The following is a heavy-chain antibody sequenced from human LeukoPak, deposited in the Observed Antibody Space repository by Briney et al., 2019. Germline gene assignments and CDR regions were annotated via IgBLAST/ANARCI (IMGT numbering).Heavy chain of an antibody. CDR3: ARLPIADCSGGSCYSYCFDY. D-gene: IGHD2-15*01. Sequence: SETLPLTCTVSGGSISSGGYYWSWIRQHPGKGLEWIGYIYYSGSTYYNPSLKSRVTISVDTSKNQFSLKLSSVTAADTAVYYCARLPIADCSGGSCYSYCFDYWGQGTLVTVSS. CDR1: GGSISSGGYY. CDR2: IYYSGST. J-gene: IGHJ4*02. V-gene: IGHV4-31*03.